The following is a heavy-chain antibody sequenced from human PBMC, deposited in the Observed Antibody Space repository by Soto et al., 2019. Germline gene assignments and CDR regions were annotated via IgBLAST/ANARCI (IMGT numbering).Heavy chain of an antibody. D-gene: IGHD5-18*01. Sequence: SVKVSSKASGGTFSSYAISWVRQAPGQGLEWMGGIIPIFGTANYAQKFQGRVTITADESTSTAYMELSSLRSEDTAVYYCARGQLGRYYYGMDVWGQGTTVTVSS. J-gene: IGHJ6*02. V-gene: IGHV1-69*13. CDR3: ARGQLGRYYYGMDV. CDR2: IIPIFGTA. CDR1: GGTFSSYA.